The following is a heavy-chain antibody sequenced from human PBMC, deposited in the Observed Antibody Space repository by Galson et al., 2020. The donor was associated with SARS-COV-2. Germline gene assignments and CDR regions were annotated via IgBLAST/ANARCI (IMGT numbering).Heavy chain of an antibody. D-gene: IGHD1-1*01. CDR1: GFTFSNHW. V-gene: IGHV3-74*01. Sequence: ALHGESLKISCAVSGFTFSNHWMHWVRQAPGKGLVWVSRIYSEGSSTSYADSVKGRFTISGDNAKNTLYLQMNSLRAEDTAVYYCARGDMWNDYLDYWGQGTLVTVSS. J-gene: IGHJ4*02. CDR3: ARGDMWNDYLDY. CDR2: IYSEGSST.